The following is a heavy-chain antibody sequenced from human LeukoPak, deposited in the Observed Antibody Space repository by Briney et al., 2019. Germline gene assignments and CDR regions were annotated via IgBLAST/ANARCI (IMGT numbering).Heavy chain of an antibody. J-gene: IGHJ4*02. V-gene: IGHV3-23*01. D-gene: IGHD3-10*01. CDR3: AKGLAGYSSGSTVDY. CDR1: GFTFSSSA. CDR2: ISGNGGDT. Sequence: GGSLRLSCAASGFTFSSSAMSWVRQAPGKGLEWVSGISGNGGDTYYADSVKGRFTVSRDNSKNTLYLQMNNLRAEDTAVYYCAKGLAGYSSGSTVDYWGQGTLVTVSS.